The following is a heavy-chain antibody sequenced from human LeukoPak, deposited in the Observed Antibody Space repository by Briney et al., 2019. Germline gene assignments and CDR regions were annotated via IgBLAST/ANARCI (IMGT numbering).Heavy chain of an antibody. Sequence: ASVKVSCKASGYTFSSHYMHWVRQAPGQGLEWMGIINPRGGGTSYAQKFQGRVTTTRDMSTSTVYMELSSLRSEDTAVYYCARAVTILGVAIPAYWGQGTLVTVSS. CDR1: GYTFSSHY. CDR2: INPRGGGT. J-gene: IGHJ4*02. D-gene: IGHD3-3*01. V-gene: IGHV1-46*01. CDR3: ARAVTILGVAIPAY.